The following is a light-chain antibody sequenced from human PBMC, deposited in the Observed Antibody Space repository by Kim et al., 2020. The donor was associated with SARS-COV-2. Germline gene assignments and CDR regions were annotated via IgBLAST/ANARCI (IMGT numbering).Light chain of an antibody. Sequence: VSTGQTASITCSGDKLGDKYACWYQQKPGQSPVLVIYQDSKRPSGIPERFSSSNSGNTATLTISGTQAMDEADYYCQAWDSSTVVFGGGTQLTVL. J-gene: IGLJ2*01. CDR1: KLGDKY. CDR3: QAWDSSTVV. V-gene: IGLV3-1*01. CDR2: QDS.